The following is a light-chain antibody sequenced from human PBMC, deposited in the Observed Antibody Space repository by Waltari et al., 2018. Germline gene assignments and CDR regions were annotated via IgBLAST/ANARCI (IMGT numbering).Light chain of an antibody. J-gene: IGKJ4*01. V-gene: IGKV3-20*01. CDR2: RAS. CDR1: KSVSSSY. CDR3: QRYGSSPPGLT. Sequence: IVLTPSPGTLSLSPGDRATLSCRPSKSVSSSYLAWYQQKPGQAPRLLIYRASSSATGIPDRFSGSGSGTDFTRTINRLEPEDFAVYYCQRYGSSPPGLTFGGGTKVEIK.